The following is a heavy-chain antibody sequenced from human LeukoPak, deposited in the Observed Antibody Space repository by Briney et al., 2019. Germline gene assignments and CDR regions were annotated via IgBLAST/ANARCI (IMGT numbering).Heavy chain of an antibody. CDR1: GGSISSYY. CDR2: IYTSGST. J-gene: IGHJ3*02. V-gene: IGHV4-4*07. D-gene: IGHD6-19*01. Sequence: SETLSLTCTVSGGSISSYYWSWIRQPAGKGLEWIGRIYTSGSTNYNPSLKSRVTMSVDTSKNQFSLKLSSVAAADTAVYYCARDRYSSGWYMGAFDIWGQGTMVTVSS. CDR3: ARDRYSSGWYMGAFDI.